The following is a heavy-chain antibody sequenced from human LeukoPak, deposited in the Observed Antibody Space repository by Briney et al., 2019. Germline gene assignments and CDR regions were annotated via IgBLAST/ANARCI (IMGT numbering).Heavy chain of an antibody. V-gene: IGHV3-21*01. CDR2: ISSSSNYI. CDR3: AQATSNVVVVPAAVDY. D-gene: IGHD2-2*01. J-gene: IGHJ4*02. CDR1: GFTFNKYS. Sequence: PGGSLRLSCAASGFTFNKYSMNWVRQAPGKGLEWVSSISSSSNYIYYADSVKGRFTISRDNAKNSLYLQMNSLRVEDTAVYYCAQATSNVVVVPAAVDYWGQGTLVTVSS.